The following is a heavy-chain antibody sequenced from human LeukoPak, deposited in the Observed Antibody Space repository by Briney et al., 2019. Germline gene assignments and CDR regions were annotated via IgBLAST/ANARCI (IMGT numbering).Heavy chain of an antibody. D-gene: IGHD3-22*01. Sequence: PGGSLRLSCAASGFTFSSYSMNWVRQAPGKGLEWVSSISSSSSYIYYADSVKGRFTISRDNAKNTLYLQMNSLRAEDTAVYYCAKDPSTYYYDSSDYSHFDYWGQGTLVTVSS. CDR3: AKDPSTYYYDSSDYSHFDY. J-gene: IGHJ4*02. CDR2: ISSSSSYI. V-gene: IGHV3-21*04. CDR1: GFTFSSYS.